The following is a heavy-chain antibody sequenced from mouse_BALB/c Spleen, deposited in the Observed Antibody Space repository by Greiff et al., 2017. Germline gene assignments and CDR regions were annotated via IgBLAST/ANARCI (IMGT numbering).Heavy chain of an antibody. Sequence: QVQLQQSGPGLVAPSQSLSITCTVSGFSLTSYGVHWVRQPPGKGLEWLGVIWAGGSTNYNSALMSRLSISKDNSKSQVFLKMNSLQTDDTAMYYCARGPPYRYDRSWFAYWGQGTLVTVSA. V-gene: IGHV2-9*02. J-gene: IGHJ3*01. CDR2: IWAGGST. D-gene: IGHD2-14*01. CDR3: ARGPPYRYDRSWFAY. CDR1: GFSLTSYG.